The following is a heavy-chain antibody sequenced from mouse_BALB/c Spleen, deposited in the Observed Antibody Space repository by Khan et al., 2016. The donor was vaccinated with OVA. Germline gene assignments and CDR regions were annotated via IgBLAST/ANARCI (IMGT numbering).Heavy chain of an antibody. CDR2: IDPPNGNT. V-gene: IGHV14-3*02. CDR1: GLNIKDTY. J-gene: IGHJ2*01. Sequence: VQLQQSGAELVKSGAKVKLSCTASGLNIKDTYMHWLKQWPEQGLEWIGRIDPPNGNTKYDPKFQGKATITATTSSKPANLKHSSLTSEDTTVSYCARMASKWGQGTTLTVSS. CDR3: ARMASK.